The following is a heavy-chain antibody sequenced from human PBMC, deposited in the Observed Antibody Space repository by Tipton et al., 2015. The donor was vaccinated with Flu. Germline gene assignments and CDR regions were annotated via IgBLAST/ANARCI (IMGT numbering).Heavy chain of an antibody. V-gene: IGHV1-46*01. CDR2: IYPAGGGI. D-gene: IGHD1-1*01. CDR3: ARDKGGGTYTFDV. J-gene: IGHJ3*01. Sequence: QSGPEVKKPGASVKVSCKASGYTFTSYNMHWVRQPPGQGLEWMGIIYPAGGGISYAQKFQGRVIMTRDKSTGTVHMELSSLRSDDTAMYYCARDKGGGTYTFDVWGQGTMVTVSS. CDR1: GYTFTSYN.